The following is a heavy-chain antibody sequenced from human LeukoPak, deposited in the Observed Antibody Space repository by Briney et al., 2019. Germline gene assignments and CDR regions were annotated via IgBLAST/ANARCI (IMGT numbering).Heavy chain of an antibody. CDR3: VRSCEN. CDR1: GLTVSSNY. V-gene: IGHV3-53*01. Sequence: GGSLRLSCAASGLTVSSNYMSCVRSAPGKRVEWVSVIDSGGGTYYADSVKSRFTTSRDNSINIIQLQMNSLRAENTAVYYCVRSCENWGQGTLVTVSP. J-gene: IGHJ4*02. CDR2: IDSGGGT.